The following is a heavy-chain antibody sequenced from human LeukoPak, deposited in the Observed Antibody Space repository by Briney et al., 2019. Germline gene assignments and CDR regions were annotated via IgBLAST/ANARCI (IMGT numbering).Heavy chain of an antibody. Sequence: GGSLRLSCAASGFTFSSYWMSWVRQAPGKGLEWVANIKQDGSEKYYVDSVKGRFTISRDNAKNSLYLQVNSLRAEDTAVYYCARDGLSDIVVVVAAFDYWGQGTLVTVSS. CDR1: GFTFSSYW. D-gene: IGHD2-15*01. CDR3: ARDGLSDIVVVVAAFDY. V-gene: IGHV3-7*01. CDR2: IKQDGSEK. J-gene: IGHJ4*02.